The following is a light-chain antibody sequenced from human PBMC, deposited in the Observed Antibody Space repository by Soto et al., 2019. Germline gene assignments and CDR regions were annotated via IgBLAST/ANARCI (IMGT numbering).Light chain of an antibody. Sequence: ETVMTQSPATLSVSPGGRATLSCRASQSISDTLAWYQQKPGQAPRLLIHGASTRATGFPARFSGSGSGTDFTLTISSLQSEDFAVYYCQQYSIWRTFGQGTKVDIK. CDR1: QSISDT. J-gene: IGKJ1*01. CDR3: QQYSIWRT. V-gene: IGKV3-15*01. CDR2: GAS.